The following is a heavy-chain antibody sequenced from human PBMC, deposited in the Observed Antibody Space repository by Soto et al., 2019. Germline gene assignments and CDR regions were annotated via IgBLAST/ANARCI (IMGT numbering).Heavy chain of an antibody. J-gene: IGHJ4*02. D-gene: IGHD1-26*01. CDR2: MEPSSGRT. Sequence: QVQLVQSGAEARVPGASVKVSCKASGYSFTGLDINWVRQTTGQGLEWMGWMEPSSGRTGYAQKFQGRVTMTRDKSINTAYMELSSLTSDDAAFYYCAGGVTAGVDYWGKGTLVTVSS. V-gene: IGHV1-8*01. CDR1: GYSFTGLD. CDR3: AGGVTAGVDY.